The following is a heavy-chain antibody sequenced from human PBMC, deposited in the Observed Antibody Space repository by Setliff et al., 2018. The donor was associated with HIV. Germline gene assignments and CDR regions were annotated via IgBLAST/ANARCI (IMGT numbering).Heavy chain of an antibody. J-gene: IGHJ6*02. V-gene: IGHV3-20*04. CDR3: ARDCRVGWVFTYGMDV. CDR1: GFKFDDYG. CDR2: ISWSGSGI. Sequence: LRLSCAASGFKFDDYGMSWVRQGPGKGLEWVAGISWSGSGIGYGDSVKGRFTISRDDDRNFLFLQMNSLRAEDTAIYFCARDCRVGWVFTYGMDVWGQGTLVTVSS. D-gene: IGHD6-13*01.